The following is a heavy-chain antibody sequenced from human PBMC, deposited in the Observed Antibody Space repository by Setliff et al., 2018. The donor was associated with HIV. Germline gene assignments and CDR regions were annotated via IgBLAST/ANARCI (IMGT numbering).Heavy chain of an antibody. J-gene: IGHJ4*02. CDR3: ARDPPSSGWSEGLYYFDS. Sequence: PSETLSLTCAVYGGSLSDHYWSWIRQPPGKGLEWIGEINHSGSTNYNPSLRSRVSISVDTSKNQFSLRLSSVTAADTAVYYCARDPPSSGWSEGLYYFDSWGRGTLVTVSS. V-gene: IGHV4-34*01. CDR1: GGSLSDHY. CDR2: INHSGST. D-gene: IGHD6-19*01.